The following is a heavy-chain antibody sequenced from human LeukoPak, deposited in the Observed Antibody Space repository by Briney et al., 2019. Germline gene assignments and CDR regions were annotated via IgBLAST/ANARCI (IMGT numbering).Heavy chain of an antibody. D-gene: IGHD1-7*01. CDR3: ARGGLTGTTREGDAFDI. J-gene: IGHJ3*02. Sequence: ASVKVSCKASGGTFSSYAISWVRQAPGQGLEWMGRIIPIFGIANYAQKFQGRDTITADESTSTAYMELSSLRSEDTAVYYCARGGLTGTTREGDAFDIWGQGTMVTVSS. CDR1: GGTFSSYA. CDR2: IIPIFGIA. V-gene: IGHV1-69*13.